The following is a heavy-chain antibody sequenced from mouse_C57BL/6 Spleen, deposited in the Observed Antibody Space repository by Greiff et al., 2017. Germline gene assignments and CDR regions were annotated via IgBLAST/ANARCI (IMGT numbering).Heavy chain of an antibody. V-gene: IGHV5-17*01. D-gene: IGHD1-1*01. J-gene: IGHJ4*01. CDR2: ISSGSSTI. Sequence: DVMLVESGGGLVKPGGSLKLSCAASGFTFSDYGMHWVRQAPEKGLEWVAYISSGSSTIYYADTVKGRFTISRDNAKNTLFLQMTSLRSEETAMYYCARGVVARAMDYWGQGTSVTVSS. CDR1: GFTFSDYG. CDR3: ARGVVARAMDY.